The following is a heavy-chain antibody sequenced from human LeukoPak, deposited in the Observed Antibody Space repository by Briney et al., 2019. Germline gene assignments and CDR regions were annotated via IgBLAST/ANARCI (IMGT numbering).Heavy chain of an antibody. V-gene: IGHV3-30*04. Sequence: PGGSLRLSCAGSGFTFNNYALHWVRQAPGKGLEWVAVISFDGINDSYADSVRGRFTISTDNSKNTVHLQMNSLRPEDSAVYYCARDLPISTNWNSEYFQHWGQGTLVTVSS. D-gene: IGHD1-1*01. CDR3: ARDLPISTNWNSEYFQH. CDR1: GFTFNNYA. CDR2: ISFDGIND. J-gene: IGHJ1*01.